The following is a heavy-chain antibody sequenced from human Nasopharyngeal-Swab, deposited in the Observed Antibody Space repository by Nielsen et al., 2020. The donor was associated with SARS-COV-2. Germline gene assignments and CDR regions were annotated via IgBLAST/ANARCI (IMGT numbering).Heavy chain of an antibody. J-gene: IGHJ4*02. CDR2: ISYDGSNK. Sequence: GGSLRLSCAASGFTFSSYAMHWVRQAPGKGLEWVAVISYDGSNKYYADSVKGRFTISRDNSKNTLYLQMNSLRAEDTAVYHCARVEDPVVPAASHFDYWGQGTLVTVSS. CDR3: ARVEDPVVPAASHFDY. V-gene: IGHV3-30*14. CDR1: GFTFSSYA. D-gene: IGHD2-2*01.